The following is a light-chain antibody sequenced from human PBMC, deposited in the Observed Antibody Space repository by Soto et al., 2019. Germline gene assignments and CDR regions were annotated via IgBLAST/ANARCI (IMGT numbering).Light chain of an antibody. CDR3: QQYNSYRT. Sequence: DIQMTQSPSTLSASVGDRVTITCRASQSISSWLAWYQQKPGKAPKLLIYDASSLESGVPSRFSGSGSETEFTLTISNLQHDDFATYYCQQYNSYRTFGQGTKVEIK. J-gene: IGKJ1*01. CDR1: QSISSW. V-gene: IGKV1-5*01. CDR2: DAS.